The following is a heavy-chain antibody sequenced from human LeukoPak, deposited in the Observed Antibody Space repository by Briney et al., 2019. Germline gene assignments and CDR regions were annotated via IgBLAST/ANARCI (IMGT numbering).Heavy chain of an antibody. Sequence: GGSLRLSCPASGFTFSTYAMSWVRQAPGKGLEWVSAISGGGDRTFYADSVEGRFTVSRDNSKNTLHLQMNSLRAEDTAEYYCARYCVSTYCDVSSHYGMDVWGQGTTVTVSS. CDR3: ARYCVSTYCDVSSHYGMDV. CDR1: GFTFSTYA. D-gene: IGHD2-2*01. CDR2: ISGGGDRT. J-gene: IGHJ6*02. V-gene: IGHV3-23*01.